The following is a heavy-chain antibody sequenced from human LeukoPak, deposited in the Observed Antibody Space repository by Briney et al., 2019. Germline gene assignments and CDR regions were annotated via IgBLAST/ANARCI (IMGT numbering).Heavy chain of an antibody. CDR1: GYTFTSYG. D-gene: IGHD3-10*01. Sequence: ASVKVSCKASGYTFTSYGISWVRQAPGQGLEWMGWISAYNGNTNYAQKLQGRVTMTTDTSTSTAYMELRSLRSDDTAVYYCARRPTGFGELLYDYWGQGTLVTVSS. CDR2: ISAYNGNT. V-gene: IGHV1-18*01. J-gene: IGHJ4*02. CDR3: ARRPTGFGELLYDY.